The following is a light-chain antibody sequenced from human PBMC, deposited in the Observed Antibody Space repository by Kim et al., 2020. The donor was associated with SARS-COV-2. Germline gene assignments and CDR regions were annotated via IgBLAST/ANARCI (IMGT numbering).Light chain of an antibody. J-gene: IGLJ2*01. V-gene: IGLV3-1*01. Sequence: VSPGQTASITCSVDKLGDKFACWYHQKPGQSPVLVIYQDSKRPSGIPERFSGSNSGNTATLTISGTQAMDEADYYCQAWDSSTAVFGGGTQLTVL. CDR1: KLGDKF. CDR2: QDS. CDR3: QAWDSSTAV.